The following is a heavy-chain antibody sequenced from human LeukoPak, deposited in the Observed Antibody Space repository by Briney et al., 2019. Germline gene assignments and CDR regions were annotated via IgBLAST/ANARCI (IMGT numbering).Heavy chain of an antibody. CDR1: GGTFSSYA. CDR3: AGNLCGGDCYPDLYYFDY. J-gene: IGHJ4*02. CDR2: INPSGGST. D-gene: IGHD2-21*02. Sequence: ASVKVSCKASGGTFSSYAITWVRQAPGQGLEWMGIINPSGGSTSYAQKFQGRVTMTRDTSTSTVYMELSSLRSEDTAVYYCAGNLCGGDCYPDLYYFDYWGQGTLVTVSS. V-gene: IGHV1-46*01.